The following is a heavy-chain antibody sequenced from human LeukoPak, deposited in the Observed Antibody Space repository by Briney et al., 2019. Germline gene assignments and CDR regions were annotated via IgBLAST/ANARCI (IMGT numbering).Heavy chain of an antibody. CDR3: AKGNGYSYGRCYFDY. CDR2: ITASGGNT. J-gene: IGHJ4*02. CDR1: GFTFSSYA. V-gene: IGHV3-23*01. Sequence: HPGGSLRLSCAASGFTFSSYAMGWVRQAPGKGLEWVSAITASGGNTYYADSVRGRFTISRDNSKNTLYLQVNSLRAEDTAVYYCAKGNGYSYGRCYFDYWGQGTLVTVSS. D-gene: IGHD5-18*01.